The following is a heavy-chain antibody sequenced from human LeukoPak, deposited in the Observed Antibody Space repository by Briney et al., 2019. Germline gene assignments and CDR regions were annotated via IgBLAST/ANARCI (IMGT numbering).Heavy chain of an antibody. Sequence: SETLSLTCTVSGGSISSNSYYWGWIRQPPGKGLEWIGNIHYGGSTYYNASLKSRVTISVDTSKNHFSLKLSSVTAADTAVYYCARYIAATGGFDHWGQGTLVTVSS. J-gene: IGHJ4*02. CDR2: IHYGGST. CDR3: ARYIAATGGFDH. CDR1: GGSISSNSYY. D-gene: IGHD6-13*01. V-gene: IGHV4-39*02.